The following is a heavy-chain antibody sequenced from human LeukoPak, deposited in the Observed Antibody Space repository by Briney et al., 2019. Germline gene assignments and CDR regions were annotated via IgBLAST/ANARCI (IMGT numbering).Heavy chain of an antibody. CDR3: AKGLSSSNWLDY. D-gene: IGHD6-13*01. CDR2: IRSSGSPI. Sequence: PGGSLRLSCAASGFTFSTYWMSWVRQAPGKGLEWISYIRSSGSPIYYADSVRGRFTISRDNSKNTLSLQMISLRSDDTAVYYCAKGLSSSNWLDYWGQGTLVTVSS. CDR1: GFTFSTYW. J-gene: IGHJ4*02. V-gene: IGHV3-48*01.